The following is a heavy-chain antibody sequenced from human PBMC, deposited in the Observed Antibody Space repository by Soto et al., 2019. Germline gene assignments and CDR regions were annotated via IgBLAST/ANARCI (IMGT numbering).Heavy chain of an antibody. CDR1: GGSISSDS. D-gene: IGHD2-21*01. CDR2: IFDSGIT. CDR3: ARVWGYYFDY. Sequence: SETLSLTCTVSGGSISSDSWSWIRQSPGKGLQWIGSIFDSGITKYNPSLKSRVTISVDTSKNQFSLKLSSVTAADTAVYYCARVWGYYFDYWGQGTLVTVSS. V-gene: IGHV4-59*01. J-gene: IGHJ4*02.